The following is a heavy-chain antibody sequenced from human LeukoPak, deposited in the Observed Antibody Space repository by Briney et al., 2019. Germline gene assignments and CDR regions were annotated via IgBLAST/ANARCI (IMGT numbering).Heavy chain of an antibody. CDR3: ARGPHYYGSGSYWRVRWFDP. CDR1: GGSFSGYY. V-gene: IGHV4-34*01. D-gene: IGHD3-10*01. Sequence: SETLSLTCAVYGGSFSGYYWSWIRQPPGKGLEWIGEINHSGSTNYNPSLESRVTISVDTSKNQFSLKLSSVTAADTAVYYCARGPHYYGSGSYWRVRWFDPWGQGTLVTVSS. CDR2: INHSGST. J-gene: IGHJ5*02.